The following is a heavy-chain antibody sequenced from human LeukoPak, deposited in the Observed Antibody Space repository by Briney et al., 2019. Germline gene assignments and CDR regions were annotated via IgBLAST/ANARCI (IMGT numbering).Heavy chain of an antibody. CDR1: GYSFSNYW. D-gene: IGHD2-21*02. V-gene: IGHV5-51*01. Sequence: GESQKISCKGSGYSFSNYWIGWVRQMPGKGLEWMGIIYPGDSNTRYSPSFQGQVTISADKSISTAYLQWTSLKASDTAIYYCARQPLVRDCGGDCEFDYWGQGTRVSVSS. J-gene: IGHJ4*02. CDR2: IYPGDSNT. CDR3: ARQPLVRDCGGDCEFDY.